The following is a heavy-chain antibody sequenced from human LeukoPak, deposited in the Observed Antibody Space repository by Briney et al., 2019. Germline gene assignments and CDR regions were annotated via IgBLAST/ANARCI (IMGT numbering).Heavy chain of an antibody. J-gene: IGHJ4*02. CDR3: ARGGLSAGFDY. CDR2: INRDGRQI. D-gene: IGHD3-16*02. Sequence: GGSLRLSCVASGFTLSTSWMTWVRQAPGKGLEWVTNINRDGRQIDYMDSVKGRFTISRDSADNALYLQMNSLRAEDTATYYCARGGLSAGFDYWGQGTLVTVSS. CDR1: GFTLSTSW. V-gene: IGHV3-7*01.